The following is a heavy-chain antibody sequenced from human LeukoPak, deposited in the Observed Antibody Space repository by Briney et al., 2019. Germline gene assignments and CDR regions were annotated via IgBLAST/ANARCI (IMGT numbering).Heavy chain of an antibody. V-gene: IGHV4-61*02. CDR2: IYTSGST. J-gene: IGHJ6*04. CDR3: ARGFDTANDV. D-gene: IGHD5-18*01. Sequence: SQTLSLTCTVSGGSISSGSYYWSWIRQPAGKGLEWIGRIYTSGSTNYNPSLKSRVTISVDTSKNQFSLKLSSVTATDTAVYYCARGFDTANDVWGKGTTVTVSS. CDR1: GGSISSGSYY.